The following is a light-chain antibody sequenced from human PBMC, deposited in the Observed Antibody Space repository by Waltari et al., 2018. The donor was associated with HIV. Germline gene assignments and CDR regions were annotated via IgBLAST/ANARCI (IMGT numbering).Light chain of an antibody. CDR3: CSYAGSTTWV. V-gene: IGLV2-23*01. Sequence: QSALTQPAPVSGSPGQSITIPCTGTSSDAGNYNFVSWYQQHPGKAPNLMIYEGTKRPSGVSNRFSGSKSGNTASLTISGLQPEDEGNYYCCSYAGSTTWVFGGGTLLTVL. J-gene: IGLJ3*02. CDR1: SSDAGNYNF. CDR2: EGT.